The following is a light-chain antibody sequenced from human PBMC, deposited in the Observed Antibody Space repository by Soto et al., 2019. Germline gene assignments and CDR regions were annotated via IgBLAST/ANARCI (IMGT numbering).Light chain of an antibody. Sequence: EIVMTQSPATLSVSPGERATLSCRASQSVTSNLAWYQQKPGQAPRLLIYDTSTRATGIPTRFSGSGSGTDFTLTITRLQPEDFAVYYCQQYGRSPWTSGQGTKVDIK. CDR3: QQYGRSPWT. CDR1: QSVTSN. CDR2: DTS. J-gene: IGKJ1*01. V-gene: IGKV3D-15*01.